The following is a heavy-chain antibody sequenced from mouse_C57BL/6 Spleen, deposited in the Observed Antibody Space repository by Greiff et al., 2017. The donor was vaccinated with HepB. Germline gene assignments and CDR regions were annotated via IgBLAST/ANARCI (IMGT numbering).Heavy chain of an antibody. J-gene: IGHJ1*03. CDR1: GYTFTSYG. CDR2: IYPRSGNT. Sequence: LQESGAELARPGASVKLSCKASGYTFTSYGISWVKQRTGQGLEWIGEIYPRSGNTYYNEKFKGKATLTADKSSSTAYMELRSLTSEDSAVYFCARWLLRGYFDVWGTGTTVTVSS. CDR3: ARWLLRGYFDV. D-gene: IGHD2-3*01. V-gene: IGHV1-81*01.